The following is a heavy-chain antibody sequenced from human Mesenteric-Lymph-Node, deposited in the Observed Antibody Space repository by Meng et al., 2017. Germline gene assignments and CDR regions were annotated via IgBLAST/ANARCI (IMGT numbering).Heavy chain of an antibody. D-gene: IGHD4-23*01. J-gene: IGHJ6*02. CDR2: IYPGDSDT. CDR1: GYSFTSYW. V-gene: IGHV5-51*01. Sequence: GESLKISCKGSGYSFTSYWIGWVRQMPGKGLEWMGIIYPGDSDTRYSPSFQGQVTISADKSINTAYLQWSSLKASDTAIYYCARPGGYGGKSYYYYGMDVWGQGTTVTVSS. CDR3: ARPGGYGGKSYYYYGMDV.